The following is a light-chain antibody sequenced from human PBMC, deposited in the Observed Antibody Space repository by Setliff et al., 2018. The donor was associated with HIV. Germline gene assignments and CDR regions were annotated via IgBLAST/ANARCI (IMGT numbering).Light chain of an antibody. CDR1: SGAVSNSHT. CDR3: LLFMSTAYV. V-gene: IGLV8-61*01. Sequence: VVTQEPSLSVSPGGTVTLTCGLSSGAVSNSHTPSWYQQTPGQPPRTLIYDTNSRSSEVPDRFSGSIFGNTAALTITGAQADDESDYYCLLFMSTAYVFGTGTKVTVL. CDR2: DTN. J-gene: IGLJ1*01.